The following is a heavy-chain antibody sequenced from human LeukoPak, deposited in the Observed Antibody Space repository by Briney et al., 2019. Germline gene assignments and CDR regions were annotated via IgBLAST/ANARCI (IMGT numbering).Heavy chain of an antibody. V-gene: IGHV3-30*01. Sequence: GGSLRLSCAASGFTFSSYAMHWVRQAPGKGLEWVAVISYDGSNKYYADSVKGRFTISRDNSKNTLYLQMNSLRAEDTAVYYCARETALIIMDVWGKGTTVTVSS. CDR3: ARETALIIMDV. D-gene: IGHD1-14*01. CDR2: ISYDGSNK. J-gene: IGHJ6*04. CDR1: GFTFSSYA.